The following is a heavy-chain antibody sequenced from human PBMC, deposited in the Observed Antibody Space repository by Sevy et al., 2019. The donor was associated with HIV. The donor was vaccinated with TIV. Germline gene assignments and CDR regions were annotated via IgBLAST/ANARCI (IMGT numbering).Heavy chain of an antibody. CDR1: GFTFIDFG. CDR2: ISGGGAAM. CDR3: ARYGRIPVAGHTSFDP. V-gene: IGHV3-23*01. J-gene: IGHJ5*02. Sequence: GGSLRLSCSASGFTFIDFGMTWVRQAPGKGLEWVSGISGGGAAMAYADSVKGRFTISRDNSKNTLYLQMNSLTAADTAVYYCARYGRIPVAGHTSFDPWGLGTLVTVSS. D-gene: IGHD6-19*01.